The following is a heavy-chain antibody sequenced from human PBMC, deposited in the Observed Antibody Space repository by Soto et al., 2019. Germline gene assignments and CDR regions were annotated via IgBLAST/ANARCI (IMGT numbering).Heavy chain of an antibody. CDR1: GGSISNSY. V-gene: IGHV4-59*01. D-gene: IGHD6-19*01. CDR3: ARHSSAWYYFDD. CDR2: MHYTGST. J-gene: IGHJ4*02. Sequence: SETLSLTCTVSGGSISNSYWSWIRQPPGKGLEWIGYMHYTGSTNDNPSLKSRVTMPVDTSKNQFSLRLGSVTAADTAVYYCARHSSAWYYFDDWGQGTLVTVSS.